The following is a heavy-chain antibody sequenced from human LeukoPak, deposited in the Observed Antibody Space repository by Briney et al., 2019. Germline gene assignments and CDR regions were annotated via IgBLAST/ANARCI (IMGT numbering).Heavy chain of an antibody. CDR3: ARDVGYDFWSGYFLTPAY. J-gene: IGHJ4*02. Sequence: PGRSLRLSCAASGFTFSSYGMHWVRQAPGKGLEWVAVIWYDGSNKYYGDSVKGRFTISRDNSKNTLYLQMNSLRAEDTAVYYCARDVGYDFWSGYFLTPAYWGQGTLVTVSS. CDR1: GFTFSSYG. D-gene: IGHD3-3*01. V-gene: IGHV3-33*01. CDR2: IWYDGSNK.